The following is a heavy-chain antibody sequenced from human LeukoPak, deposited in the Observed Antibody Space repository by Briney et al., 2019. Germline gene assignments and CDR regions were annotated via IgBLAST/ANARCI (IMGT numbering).Heavy chain of an antibody. CDR2: IYHSGST. CDR1: GVSISSSNW. V-gene: IGHV4-4*02. CDR3: ASSSGSLGQTDAFDI. Sequence: PSETLSLTCAVSGVSISSSNWWSWVRQPPGKGLEWIGEIYHSGSTNYNPSLKSRVTISVDKSKNQFSLKLSSVTAADTAVYYCASSSGSLGQTDAFDIWGQGTMVTVSS. J-gene: IGHJ3*02. D-gene: IGHD6-19*01.